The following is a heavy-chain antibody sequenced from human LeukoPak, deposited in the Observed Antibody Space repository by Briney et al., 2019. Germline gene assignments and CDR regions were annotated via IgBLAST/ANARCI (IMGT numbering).Heavy chain of an antibody. J-gene: IGHJ2*01. D-gene: IGHD3-10*01. Sequence: ASVKVSCKAYGYTFTKFGFNWVRQAPGRGLEWMGWISSSNGKTNYAQKFQGRVTMTTDTSTTTAFMELRSLRSDDTAVYYCARGQLDWFFDFWGHGTLVTVSS. V-gene: IGHV1-18*01. CDR2: ISSSNGKT. CDR3: ARGQLDWFFDF. CDR1: GYTFTKFG.